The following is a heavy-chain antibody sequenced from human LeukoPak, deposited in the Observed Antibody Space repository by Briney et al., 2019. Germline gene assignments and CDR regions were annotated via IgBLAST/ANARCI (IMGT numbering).Heavy chain of an antibody. Sequence: GGSLRLSCAASGFSFIGFAMNWVRQAPGEGLQWVSTVSGSGGSAFYADSVRGRFIISRDNHNNVVYFQMDSLRVEDTAVYYCAKGSKGYGSGSHDYWGRGTQVTVSS. D-gene: IGHD3-10*01. V-gene: IGHV3-23*01. CDR2: VSGSGGSA. CDR1: GFSFIGFA. CDR3: AKGSKGYGSGSHDY. J-gene: IGHJ4*02.